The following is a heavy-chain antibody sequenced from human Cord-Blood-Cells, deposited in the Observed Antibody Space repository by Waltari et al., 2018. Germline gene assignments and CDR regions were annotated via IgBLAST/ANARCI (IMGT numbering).Heavy chain of an antibody. D-gene: IGHD1-26*01. CDR2: INHSGST. CDR1: GGSFSRYY. V-gene: IGHV4-34*01. J-gene: IGHJ4*02. CDR3: ASEVGDIDY. Sequence: QVQLQQWGAGLLKPSETLSLTCAVYGGSFSRYYWSWIRQPPGKGLEGIGEINHSGSTNYNPSLKSRVTISVDTSKNQFSLKLSSVTAADTAVYYCASEVGDIDYWGQGTLVTVSS.